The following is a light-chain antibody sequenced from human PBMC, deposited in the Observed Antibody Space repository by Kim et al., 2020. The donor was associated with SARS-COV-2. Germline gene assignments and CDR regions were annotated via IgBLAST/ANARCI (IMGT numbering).Light chain of an antibody. CDR3: QQYTNWPRT. CDR2: GAS. J-gene: IGKJ1*01. V-gene: IGKV3-15*01. Sequence: VSPGEKVALTCWAGQDFRGHLAWYQQTPGQAPRLLIYGASTRATGILARFSGSGSGTEFTLTINSLQSDDSAVYYCQQYTNWPRTFGQGTKVDIK. CDR1: QDFRGH.